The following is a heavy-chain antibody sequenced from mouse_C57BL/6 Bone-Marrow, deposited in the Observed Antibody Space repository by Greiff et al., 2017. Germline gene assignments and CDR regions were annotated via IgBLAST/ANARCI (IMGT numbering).Heavy chain of an antibody. J-gene: IGHJ4*01. CDR1: GYTFTSYW. V-gene: IGHV1-69*01. D-gene: IGHD6-1*01. CDR3: ARPYASYAMDY. CDR2: IDSSDSYT. Sequence: QVQLQQPGAELVMPGASVKLSCKASGYTFTSYWMHWVKQRPGQGLEWIGEIDSSDSYTNYNQKFKGKSTLTVDKSSSTAYMQLSSLTSEDSAVYYCARPYASYAMDYWGQGTSVTVSS.